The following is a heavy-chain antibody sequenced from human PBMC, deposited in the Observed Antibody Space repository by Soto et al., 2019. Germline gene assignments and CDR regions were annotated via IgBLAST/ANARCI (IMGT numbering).Heavy chain of an antibody. V-gene: IGHV3-23*01. D-gene: IGHD3-3*01. J-gene: IGHJ6*02. CDR1: GFTFSSYA. CDR3: AKADDFWSGYHIYYYYGMDV. Sequence: PRLSCAASGFTFSSYAMSWVRQAPGKGLEWVSGISGSGGRTYYADSVKGRFTISRDNSKHTLYLQMNSLRAEDTAVYYCAKADDFWSGYHIYYYYGMDVWGQGTTVTVSS. CDR2: ISGSGGRT.